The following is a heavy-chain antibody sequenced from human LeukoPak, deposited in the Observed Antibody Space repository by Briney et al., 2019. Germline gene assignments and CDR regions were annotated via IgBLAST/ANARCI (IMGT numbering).Heavy chain of an antibody. CDR2: IASSSSII. CDR3: GRVGFATNNDMDV. J-gene: IGHJ6*03. D-gene: IGHD1/OR15-1a*01. Sequence: GGSLRLSCAASRFTLSSYSMNWVPQAPGKGLEWVSYIASSSSIINYADSVKALFPIPRHHAKNSLYLQINSLRPEDTALYYCGRVGFATNNDMDVWGKGTTVTVSS. V-gene: IGHV3-48*01. CDR1: RFTLSSYS.